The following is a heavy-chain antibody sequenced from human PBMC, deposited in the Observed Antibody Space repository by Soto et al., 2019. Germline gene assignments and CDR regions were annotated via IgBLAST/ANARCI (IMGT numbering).Heavy chain of an antibody. CDR3: ARAICVDPRGRHCDGMDV. Sequence: TLALTCTVSGGSISSGGYYWSWIRQHPRKGLEWIGYIYYSGSTYYNPSLKSRVTISVDTSKNQFSLKLSSVTAADTAVYYCARAICVDPRGRHCDGMDVWGQGTTVSVSS. D-gene: IGHD3-16*01. CDR1: GGSISSGGYY. V-gene: IGHV4-31*03. CDR2: IYYSGST. J-gene: IGHJ6*02.